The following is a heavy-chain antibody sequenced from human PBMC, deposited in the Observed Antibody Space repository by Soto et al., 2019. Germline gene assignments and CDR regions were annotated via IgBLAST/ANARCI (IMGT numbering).Heavy chain of an antibody. CDR2: ISSSGTYI. V-gene: IGHV3-21*01. D-gene: IGHD3-10*01. Sequence: EVQLVESGGALVKPGGSLKLSCETSGFPFGIYTMNWVGQAPGKGLEWVSSISSSGTYIDYADSVEGRFAISRDDAKNSVFLEMTSLRVDDTAVYYCAREGNYHEFWGQGTLVTVSS. CDR3: AREGNYHEF. CDR1: GFPFGIYT. J-gene: IGHJ4*02.